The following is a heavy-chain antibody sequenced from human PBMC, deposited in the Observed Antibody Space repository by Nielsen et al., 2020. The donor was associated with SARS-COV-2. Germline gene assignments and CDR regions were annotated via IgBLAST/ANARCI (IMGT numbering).Heavy chain of an antibody. J-gene: IGHJ6*02. CDR1: GFTFSSYS. Sequence: GGSLRLSCAASGFTFSSYSMNWVRQAPGKGLEWVSSISSSSSYIYYADSVKGRFTISRDNAKNSLYLQMNSLRAEDTAVYYCARDLDRTGVMDVWGQGTTVTVSS. CDR2: ISSSSSYI. CDR3: ARDLDRTGVMDV. D-gene: IGHD1-1*01. V-gene: IGHV3-21*01.